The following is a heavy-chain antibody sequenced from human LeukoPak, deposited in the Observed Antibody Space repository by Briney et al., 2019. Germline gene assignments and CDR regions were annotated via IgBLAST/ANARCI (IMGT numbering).Heavy chain of an antibody. J-gene: IGHJ4*02. Sequence: ASVKVSCKASGYTFTGYYMHWVRQAPGQGLEWMGWINPNSGGTNYAQKFQGRVTMTRDTSISTAYMELSRLRSDDTAVYYCARVRLSIAAAGPFDYWGQGTLVTVSS. V-gene: IGHV1-2*02. CDR1: GYTFTGYY. D-gene: IGHD6-13*01. CDR3: ARVRLSIAAAGPFDY. CDR2: INPNSGGT.